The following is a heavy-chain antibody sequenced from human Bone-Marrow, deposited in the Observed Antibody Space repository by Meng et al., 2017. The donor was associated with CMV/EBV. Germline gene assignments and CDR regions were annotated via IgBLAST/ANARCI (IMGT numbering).Heavy chain of an antibody. CDR1: GFTFSSYW. Sequence: GESLKISCAASGFTFSSYWMSWVRQAPGKGLEWVANIKQDGSEKYYVDSVKGRFTISRDNAKNSLYLQMNSLRAEDTAVYYCARVSGRTSGDASDIWGQGTMVTVSS. CDR3: ARVSGRTSGDASDI. CDR2: IKQDGSEK. V-gene: IGHV3-7*01. D-gene: IGHD1-26*01. J-gene: IGHJ3*02.